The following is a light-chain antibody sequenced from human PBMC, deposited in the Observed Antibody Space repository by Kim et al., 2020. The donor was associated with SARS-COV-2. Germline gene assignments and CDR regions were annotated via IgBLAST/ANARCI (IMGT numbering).Light chain of an antibody. V-gene: IGLV1-44*01. CDR3: ATWDDSLNGRGV. Sequence: QSVLTQPPSASGTPGQRVTLSCYGSTSNIGSNTVSWYQQVPGTAPKLLIYSNNQRPSGVPDRFSGSKSGTSASLAISGLQSEDEADYYCATWDDSLNGRGVFGGGTQLTVL. CDR1: TSNIGSNT. J-gene: IGLJ2*01. CDR2: SNN.